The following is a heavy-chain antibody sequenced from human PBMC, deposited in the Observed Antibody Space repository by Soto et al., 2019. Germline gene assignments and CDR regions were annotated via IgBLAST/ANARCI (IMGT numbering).Heavy chain of an antibody. CDR1: GFTFDDYG. CDR2: INWNGGST. CDR3: SSYSSSWYYYYMYV. D-gene: IGHD6-13*01. J-gene: IGHJ6*03. V-gene: IGHV3-20*01. Sequence: GGALRLSCAASGFTFDDYGMSWVRQAPGKGLEWVSGINWNGGSTGYADSVKGRFTISRDNAKNSLYLQMNSLRAEDTALYHCSSYSSSWYYYYMYVWGKGTTVTVSS.